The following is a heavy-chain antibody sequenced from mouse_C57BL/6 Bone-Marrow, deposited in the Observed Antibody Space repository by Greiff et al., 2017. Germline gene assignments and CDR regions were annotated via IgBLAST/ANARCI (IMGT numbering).Heavy chain of an antibody. CDR1: GYTFTTYP. Sequence: QVQLQQSGAELVKPGASVKMSCKVSGYTFTTYPIEWMKQNHGKSLEWIGNFHPYNDDTKYNEKFKGKATLTVEKSSNTVYLELSRLTSDDSAVYYCARSSTFFYYFDYWGQGTTLTVSS. D-gene: IGHD5-1*01. J-gene: IGHJ2*01. CDR2: FHPYNDDT. V-gene: IGHV1-47*01. CDR3: ARSSTFFYYFDY.